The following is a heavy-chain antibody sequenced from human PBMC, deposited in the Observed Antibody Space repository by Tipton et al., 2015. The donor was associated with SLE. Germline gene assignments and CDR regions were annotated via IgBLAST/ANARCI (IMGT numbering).Heavy chain of an antibody. V-gene: IGHV3-53*05. Sequence: SLRLSCAASGFIVTHNYMSWVRQAPGKGLEWVSLIYTDGTTYYADSAKGRFSISRDNSKNTLYLQMDSLRAEDTAVYYCARGWSGYMDVWGKGTTVSVSS. CDR2: IYTDGTT. D-gene: IGHD3-3*01. CDR3: ARGWSGYMDV. CDR1: GFIVTHNY. J-gene: IGHJ6*03.